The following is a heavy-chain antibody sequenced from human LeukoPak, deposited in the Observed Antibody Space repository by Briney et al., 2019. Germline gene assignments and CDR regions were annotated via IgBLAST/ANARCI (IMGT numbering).Heavy chain of an antibody. V-gene: IGHV4-34*01. D-gene: IGHD1-26*01. J-gene: IGHJ4*02. CDR2: INHSGST. Sequence: PSETPSLTCAVYGGSFSGYYWSWIRQPPGKGLEWIGEINHSGSTNYNPSLKSRVTISVDTSKNQFSLKLSSVTAADAAVYYCARHGVGAHRFDYWGQGTLVTVSS. CDR1: GGSFSGYY. CDR3: ARHGVGAHRFDY.